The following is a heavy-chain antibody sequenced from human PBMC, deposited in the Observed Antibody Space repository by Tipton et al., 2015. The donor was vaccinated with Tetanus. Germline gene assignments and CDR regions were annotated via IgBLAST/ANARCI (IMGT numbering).Heavy chain of an antibody. V-gene: IGHV5-51*01. Sequence: MQLVQSGGEVKKPGESLKISCKGSGYIFSNYWIGWVRQKPGKGLEWMGIIYPGDSDTIYSPSFQGHVTFSADKSISTAYLQWSSLEASDTAIYFCARYGGPSKFSYPSTELSWGQGTLVTVSS. D-gene: IGHD2/OR15-2a*01. CDR2: IYPGDSDT. J-gene: IGHJ5*02. CDR3: ARYGGPSKFSYPSTELS. CDR1: GYIFSNYW.